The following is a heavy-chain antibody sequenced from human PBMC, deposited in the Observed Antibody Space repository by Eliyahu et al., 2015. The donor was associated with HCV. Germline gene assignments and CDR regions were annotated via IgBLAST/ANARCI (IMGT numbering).Heavy chain of an antibody. D-gene: IGHD4-17*01. V-gene: IGHV1-8*01. CDR3: ARDGTPLYGDYVLFDY. CDR1: GYTFTSYD. Sequence: QVQLVQSGAEVKKPGASVKVSCKASGYTFTSYDINWVRQATGQGLEWMGWMNPNSGNTGYAQKFQGRVTMTRNTSISTAYMELSSLRSEDTAVYYCARDGTPLYGDYVLFDYWGQGTLVTVSS. J-gene: IGHJ4*02. CDR2: MNPNSGNT.